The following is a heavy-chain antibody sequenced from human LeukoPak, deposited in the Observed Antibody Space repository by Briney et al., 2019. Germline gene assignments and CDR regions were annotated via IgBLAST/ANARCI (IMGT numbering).Heavy chain of an antibody. D-gene: IGHD2-2*03. V-gene: IGHV5-51*01. Sequence: GVSRKISCKASGYRFTSYWIGWVRQMPGKGLEWMGIIYPTDFEVRYSPSFQGQVTISVDKSITNAYLQWSSLKASDTAMYYCARSGNGYCISGSCEGWSDPWGQGTLVTVSS. CDR2: IYPTDFEV. CDR1: GYRFTSYW. J-gene: IGHJ5*02. CDR3: ARSGNGYCISGSCEGWSDP.